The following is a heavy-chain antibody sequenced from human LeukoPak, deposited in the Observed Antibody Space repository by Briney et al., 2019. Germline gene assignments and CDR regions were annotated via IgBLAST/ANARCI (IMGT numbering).Heavy chain of an antibody. J-gene: IGHJ4*02. CDR2: ISFSGGST. CDR3: AKDWAVVVPAVWVGLDY. V-gene: IGHV3-23*01. D-gene: IGHD2-2*01. Sequence: GGSLRLSCAASGFTFSTYAMTWVRQAPGKGLEWVAGISFSGGSTDYADSVKGWFAISRDNSKNRLYLQMNSLRVEDTAVYYCAKDWAVVVPAVWVGLDYWGQGTLVTVSS. CDR1: GFTFSTYA.